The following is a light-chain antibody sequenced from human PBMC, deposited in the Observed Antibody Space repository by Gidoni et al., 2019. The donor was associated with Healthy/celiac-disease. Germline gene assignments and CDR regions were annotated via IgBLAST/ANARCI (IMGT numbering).Light chain of an antibody. V-gene: IGKV1-39*01. J-gene: IGKJ4*01. CDR3: QQSYSTPLT. CDR1: QCISSY. Sequence: DIQMTQSPSSLSASVGDRVTITCRASQCISSYLNWYQQKPGKAPKLLIYAASSLQSGVPSRLSGSGSGTDCTLTISSLQPEDFATYYCQQSYSTPLTVGGGTKVEIK. CDR2: AAS.